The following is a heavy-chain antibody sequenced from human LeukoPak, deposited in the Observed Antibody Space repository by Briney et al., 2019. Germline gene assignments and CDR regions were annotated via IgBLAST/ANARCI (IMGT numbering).Heavy chain of an antibody. CDR2: INAGNGNT. V-gene: IGHV1-3*01. D-gene: IGHD3-9*01. CDR1: GYTFTSYA. Sequence: GASVKVSCKASGYTFTSYAMHWVRQAPGQRLEWMGWINAGNGNTKYSQKFQGRVTITRDTSASTAYMELSSLRSEDTAVYYCARGYYDILTGYYPFEYWGQGTLVTVSS. CDR3: ARGYYDILTGYYPFEY. J-gene: IGHJ4*02.